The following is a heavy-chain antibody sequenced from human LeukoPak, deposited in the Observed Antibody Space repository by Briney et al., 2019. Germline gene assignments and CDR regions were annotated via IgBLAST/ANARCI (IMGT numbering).Heavy chain of an antibody. V-gene: IGHV3-23*01. J-gene: IGHJ4*02. Sequence: PGGSLRLSCAASGFTFNIYAMSWVRQAPGKGLEWVSAISGSGGSTYYADSVKGRFTISRDNSKNTLYLQMNSLRAEDTAVYYCAKKGSPGYCSSTSCYFDYWGQGTLVTVSS. CDR1: GFTFNIYA. CDR2: ISGSGGST. CDR3: AKKGSPGYCSSTSCYFDY. D-gene: IGHD2-2*01.